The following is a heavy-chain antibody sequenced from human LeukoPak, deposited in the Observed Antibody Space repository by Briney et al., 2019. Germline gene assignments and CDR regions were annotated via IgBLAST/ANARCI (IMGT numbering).Heavy chain of an antibody. Sequence: SETLSLTCTVSGGSISSSSYYWGWIRQPPGKGLEWIGSIYYSGSTYYNPSLKSRVTISVDTSKNQFSLKLRSVTAADTAVYYCARDYPIAAALFDYWGQGTLVTVSS. V-gene: IGHV4-39*07. CDR2: IYYSGST. CDR3: ARDYPIAAALFDY. CDR1: GGSISSSSYY. D-gene: IGHD6-13*01. J-gene: IGHJ4*02.